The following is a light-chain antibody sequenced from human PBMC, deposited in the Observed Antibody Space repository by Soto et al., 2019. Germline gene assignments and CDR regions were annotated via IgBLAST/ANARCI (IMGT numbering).Light chain of an antibody. Sequence: DIVMTQSPDSLAVSLGERATINCKSSQSILYSSNNKNYLAWYQQKPGQPPKLLIYWASTRESGVPDRLSGSGSGTDFTLTISGLQAEDVAISYCQQYYGTPWTFGRGTKVEIK. CDR3: QQYYGTPWT. V-gene: IGKV4-1*01. CDR2: WAS. J-gene: IGKJ1*01. CDR1: QSILYSSNNKNY.